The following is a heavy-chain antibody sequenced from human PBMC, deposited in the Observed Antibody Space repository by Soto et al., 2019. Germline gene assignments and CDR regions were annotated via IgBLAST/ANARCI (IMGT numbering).Heavy chain of an antibody. CDR2: ISGSGGST. Sequence: GSLRLSCAASGFTFSSYAMSWVRQAPGKGLEWVSAISGSGGSTYYADSVKGRFTISRDNSKNTLYLQMNSLRAEDTAVYYCAKGGLGYCSSTSCNDLDAFDIWGQGTMVTVSS. V-gene: IGHV3-23*01. CDR3: AKGGLGYCSSTSCNDLDAFDI. J-gene: IGHJ3*02. CDR1: GFTFSSYA. D-gene: IGHD2-2*01.